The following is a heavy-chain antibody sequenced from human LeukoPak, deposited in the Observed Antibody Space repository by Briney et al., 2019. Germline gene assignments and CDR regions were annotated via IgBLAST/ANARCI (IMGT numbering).Heavy chain of an antibody. CDR2: IYHSGST. CDR3: ARTFITMMTDY. V-gene: IGHV4-38-2*02. J-gene: IGHJ4*02. Sequence: SETLSLTCTVSGYSISSGYYWGWIRQPPGKGLEWIGSIYHSGSTYYNPSLKSRVTISVDTSKNQFSLKLSSVTAADTAVYYCARTFITMMTDYWGQGTLVTVSS. CDR1: GYSISSGYY. D-gene: IGHD3-22*01.